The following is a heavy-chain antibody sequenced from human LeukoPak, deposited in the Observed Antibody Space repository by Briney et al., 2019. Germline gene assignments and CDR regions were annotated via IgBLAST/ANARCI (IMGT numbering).Heavy chain of an antibody. J-gene: IGHJ4*02. CDR1: GFTFSSYG. D-gene: IGHD4-17*01. CDR2: IWYDGSNK. Sequence: GGSLRLSCAASGFTFSSYGMHWVRQAPGKGLERVAVIWYDGSNKYYADSVKGRFTISRDNSKNTLYLQMNSLRAEDTAVYYCARAPSYGDYVYWGQGTLVTVSS. CDR3: ARAPSYGDYVY. V-gene: IGHV3-33*01.